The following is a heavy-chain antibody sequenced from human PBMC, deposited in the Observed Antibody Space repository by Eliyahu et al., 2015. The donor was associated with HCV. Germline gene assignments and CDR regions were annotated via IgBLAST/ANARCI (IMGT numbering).Heavy chain of an antibody. J-gene: IGHJ6*02. Sequence: QVQLVESGGGVXQPGRSLXLSCAASGFTFXSYGMHWVRQAPGKGLEWVAVISYDGTNKYYADSVKGRFTISRDNSKITLFLQMNSLRAEDTAVYYCAKDEYDGDYVRGMDVWGQGTTVTVSS. D-gene: IGHD4-17*01. V-gene: IGHV3-30*18. CDR2: ISYDGTNK. CDR1: GFTFXSYG. CDR3: AKDEYDGDYVRGMDV.